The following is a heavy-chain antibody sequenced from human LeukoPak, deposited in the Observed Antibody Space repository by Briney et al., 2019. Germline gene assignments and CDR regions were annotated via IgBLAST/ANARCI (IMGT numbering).Heavy chain of an antibody. Sequence: GGSLRLSCAASGFTFSSSGMHWVRQAPGKGLEWVTVIWFDGTNKYYADSVKGRFSISRDNSKNTLYLQMNSLRPEDTVVYYCARDRGTTSSSGWYFDPWGRGTLVTVSS. J-gene: IGHJ2*01. CDR1: GFTFSSSG. CDR3: ARDRGTTSSSGWYFDP. D-gene: IGHD2-2*01. CDR2: IWFDGTNK. V-gene: IGHV3-33*01.